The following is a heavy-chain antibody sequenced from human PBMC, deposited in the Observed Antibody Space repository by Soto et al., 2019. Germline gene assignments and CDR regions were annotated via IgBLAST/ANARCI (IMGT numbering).Heavy chain of an antibody. CDR1: GGTISSGGYS. CDR3: ARGVVVPTSGAFDI. Sequence: SETLSVTCAVSGGTISSGGYSWSWIRQPPGKGLEWIGYIYYSGSTNYNPSLKSRVTISVDTSKNQFSLKLSSVTAADTAVYYCARGVVVPTSGAFDIWGQGTMVTVSS. J-gene: IGHJ3*02. D-gene: IGHD2-2*01. V-gene: IGHV4-61*08. CDR2: IYYSGST.